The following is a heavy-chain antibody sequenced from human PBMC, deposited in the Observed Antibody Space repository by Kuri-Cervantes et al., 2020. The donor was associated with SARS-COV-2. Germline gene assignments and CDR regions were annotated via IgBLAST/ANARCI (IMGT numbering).Heavy chain of an antibody. V-gene: IGHV1-69*13. CDR3: ARARNGNYLNEPDY. CDR1: GYTFTSYG. D-gene: IGHD4-17*01. Sequence: VKVSCKASGYTFTSYGISWVRQAPGQGLEWMGGIIPIFGTANYAQKFQGRVTITADESTSTAYMELSSLRSEDTAVYYCARARNGNYLNEPDYWGQGTLVTVSS. J-gene: IGHJ4*02. CDR2: IIPIFGTA.